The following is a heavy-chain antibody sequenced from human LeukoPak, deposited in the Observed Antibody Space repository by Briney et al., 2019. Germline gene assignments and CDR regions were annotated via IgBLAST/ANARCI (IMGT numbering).Heavy chain of an antibody. J-gene: IGHJ4*02. Sequence: SETLSLTCTGSGGSISSYYWSWIRQPAGKGLEWIGRIYTSGSTNYNPSLKSRVTMSVDTSKNQFSLKLSSVTAADTAVYYCARETHPLRFSESDWGQGTLVTVSS. CDR2: IYTSGST. CDR3: ARETHPLRFSESD. V-gene: IGHV4-4*07. D-gene: IGHD3-3*01. CDR1: GGSISSYY.